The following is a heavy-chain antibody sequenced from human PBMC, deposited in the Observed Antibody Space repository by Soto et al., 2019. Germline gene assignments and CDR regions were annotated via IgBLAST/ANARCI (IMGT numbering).Heavy chain of an antibody. CDR1: GGTFSSYA. D-gene: IGHD1-1*01. Sequence: SVKVSCKASGGTFSSYAISCVRQAPGQGLEWMGGVIPIFGTANYAQKFQGRVTITADESTSTAYMELSSLRSEDTAVYYCARGEWNRYYCYGMDVWGQGTTVTVSS. CDR2: VIPIFGTA. J-gene: IGHJ6*02. CDR3: ARGEWNRYYCYGMDV. V-gene: IGHV1-69*13.